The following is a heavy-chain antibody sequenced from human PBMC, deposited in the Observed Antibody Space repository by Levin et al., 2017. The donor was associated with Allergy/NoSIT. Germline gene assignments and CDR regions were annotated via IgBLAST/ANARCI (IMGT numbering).Heavy chain of an antibody. V-gene: IGHV1-69*13. CDR3: TRAEAYRNSRGGAFDI. D-gene: IGHD6-13*01. CDR2: IIPIFGTT. CDR1: GGTFSSCA. Sequence: SVKVSCKASGGTFSSCAYGWVRQAPGQGLEWLGGIIPIFGTTTYAQQFQGRVTITADESTRTAYMELSGLKSEDTAIYYCTRAEAYRNSRGGAFDIWGQGTVVTISS. J-gene: IGHJ3*02.